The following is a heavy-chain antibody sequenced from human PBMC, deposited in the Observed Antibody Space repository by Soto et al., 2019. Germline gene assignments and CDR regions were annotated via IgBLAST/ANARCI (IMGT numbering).Heavy chain of an antibody. V-gene: IGHV1-18*04. CDR1: GYTFTTYG. CDR2: ISGYNGNT. Sequence: PSVKVSCKASGYTFTTYGINWVRQAPGQGLEWMGWISGYNGNTKSAQKFQGRVTVTTDTSTTTSYMELRSLTSDDTAVYYCARGDYYDSSSAFDIWGQGTMVTVSS. CDR3: ARGDYYDSSSAFDI. J-gene: IGHJ3*02. D-gene: IGHD3-22*01.